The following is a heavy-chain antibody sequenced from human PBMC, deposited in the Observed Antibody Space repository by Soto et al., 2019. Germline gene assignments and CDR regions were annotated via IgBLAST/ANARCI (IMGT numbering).Heavy chain of an antibody. CDR2: FIPIFGTA. J-gene: IGHJ5*02. Sequence: QVQLVQSGAEVKKPGSSVKVSCKASGGTFSSYAISWVRQAPGQGLERMGGFIPIFGTANYEQKFQGRVTITADESTSTAYMELSSLRSEDTAVYYCARDPVGIASAGIGSPGWFDPWGQGALVTVSS. CDR3: ARDPVGIASAGIGSPGWFDP. D-gene: IGHD6-13*01. CDR1: GGTFSSYA. V-gene: IGHV1-69*01.